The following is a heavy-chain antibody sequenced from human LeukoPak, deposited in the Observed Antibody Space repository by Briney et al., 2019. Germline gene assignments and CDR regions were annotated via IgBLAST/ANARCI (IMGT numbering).Heavy chain of an antibody. CDR1: GFTVSSNY. V-gene: IGHV3-53*01. CDR2: IYSGGST. Sequence: GGSLRLSCAASGFTVSSNYMSWVRQAPGKGVEWVSVIYSGGSTYYAHSVKGRFTISRDNSNNTLYLQMNNLRAEDTAVYYCASQNCQLLWDMGYYYYMDGWGKGTTVTISS. J-gene: IGHJ6*03. D-gene: IGHD2-2*01. CDR3: ASQNCQLLWDMGYYYYMDG.